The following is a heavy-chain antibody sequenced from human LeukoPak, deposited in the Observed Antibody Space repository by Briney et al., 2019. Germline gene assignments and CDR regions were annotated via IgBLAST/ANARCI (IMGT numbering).Heavy chain of an antibody. V-gene: IGHV1-18*01. J-gene: IGHJ6*02. Sequence: ASLKLSCTASGYTFTSYGISWVRQAPGQGLEWMGWISAYNGNTNYAQKLQGGSTMTTATSKSTVYLELRSLRSGDTAGYYWARDRIVRGVIFAYYGMDVWGQGTTVTVSS. CDR2: ISAYNGNT. CDR3: ARDRIVRGVIFAYYGMDV. D-gene: IGHD3-10*02. CDR1: GYTFTSYG.